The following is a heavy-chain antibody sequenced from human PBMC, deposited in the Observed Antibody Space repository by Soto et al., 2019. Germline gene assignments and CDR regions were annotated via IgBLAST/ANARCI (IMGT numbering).Heavy chain of an antibody. V-gene: IGHV1-69*13. D-gene: IGHD1-26*01. CDR3: ARDQAIGGATTKGYYYVLDF. Sequence: GASVKVSCKASGGTFSSYAISWVRQAPGQGLEWMGGIIPIFGTANYAQKFQGRVTITADESTSTAYMELGSLRSEDTAVYYCARDQAIGGATTKGYYYVLDFSAKGTTVTGSS. CDR1: GGTFSSYA. J-gene: IGHJ6*04. CDR2: IIPIFGTA.